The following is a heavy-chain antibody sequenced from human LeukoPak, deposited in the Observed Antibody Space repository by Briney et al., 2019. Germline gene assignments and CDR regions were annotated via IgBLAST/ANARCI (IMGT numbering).Heavy chain of an antibody. V-gene: IGHV1-46*01. J-gene: IGHJ6*02. D-gene: IGHD6-19*01. CDR1: GYTFTRYY. CDR3: ARGEDVAGDYNYYYGMDV. Sequence: ASVKVSCKASGYTFTRYYMHWVRQAPGQGLEWMGIINPSGGSTSYAQKFQGRVTMTRDTSTSTVYMELSSLRSEDTAVYHCARGEDVAGDYNYYYGMDVWGQGTTVTVS. CDR2: INPSGGST.